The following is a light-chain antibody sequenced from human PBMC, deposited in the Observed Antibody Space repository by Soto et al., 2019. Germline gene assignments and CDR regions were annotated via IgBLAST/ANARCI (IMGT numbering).Light chain of an antibody. V-gene: IGKV1-5*03. Sequence: DIQMTQSPSTLSASVGDRVTITCRASQTISSWLAWYQQKPGKAPKLLIYKASSLESGVPSRFSGSGSWTEFTLTISSLQPDDIATYYCQQYSSYWTFGQGTKVEIK. CDR2: KAS. CDR1: QTISSW. J-gene: IGKJ1*01. CDR3: QQYSSYWT.